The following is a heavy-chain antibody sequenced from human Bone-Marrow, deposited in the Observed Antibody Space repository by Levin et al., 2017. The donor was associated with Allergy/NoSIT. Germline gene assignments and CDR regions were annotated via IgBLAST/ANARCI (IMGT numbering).Heavy chain of an antibody. D-gene: IGHD3-3*01. J-gene: IGHJ6*02. Sequence: GASVKVSCKASGYTFTGYYMHWVRQAPGQGLEWMGWINPNSGGTNYAQKFQGRVTMTRDTSISTAYMELSRLRSDDTAVYYCARDQAYYDFWSGYYTGGAPGVYYYYGMDVWGQGTTVTVSS. CDR2: INPNSGGT. V-gene: IGHV1-2*02. CDR1: GYTFTGYY. CDR3: ARDQAYYDFWSGYYTGGAPGVYYYYGMDV.